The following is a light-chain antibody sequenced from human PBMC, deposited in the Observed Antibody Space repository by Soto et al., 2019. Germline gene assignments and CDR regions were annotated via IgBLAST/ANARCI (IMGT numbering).Light chain of an antibody. J-gene: IGLJ2*01. CDR2: GNT. CDR3: QSYDTGLSGPVV. Sequence: QAVVTQPPSLSGAPGQNIIISCTGGGSNIGAGFDVHWYQQLPGTAPKLLIYGNTNRPSGVPDRFSGSKSGTSAPLVITGLQAEDEADYYCQSYDTGLSGPVVFGGGTKVTVL. V-gene: IGLV1-40*01. CDR1: GSNIGAGFD.